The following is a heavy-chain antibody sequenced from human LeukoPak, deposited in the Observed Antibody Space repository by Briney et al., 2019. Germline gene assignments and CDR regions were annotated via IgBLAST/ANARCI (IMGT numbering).Heavy chain of an antibody. CDR1: GFTFSSYA. V-gene: IGHV3-30*04. CDR3: ARERDGDLDY. D-gene: IGHD5-24*01. J-gene: IGHJ4*02. Sequence: PGRSLRLSCAASGFTFSSYAMHWVRQAPGKGLEWVAVISYDGSNKYYADSVKGRFTISRDNSKNTLYLQMNSLRAEDTAVYYCARERDGDLDYWGQGTLATVSS. CDR2: ISYDGSNK.